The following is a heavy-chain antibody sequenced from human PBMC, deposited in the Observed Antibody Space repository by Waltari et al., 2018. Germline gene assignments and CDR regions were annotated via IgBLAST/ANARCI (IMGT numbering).Heavy chain of an antibody. Sequence: EVQLLEAGGGLVQPGGSLRLSCADAGFTFRSYAMSWVRHAPGKGLEWVSAISGSGDSTYYADSVKGRFTISRDNSKKTLYLQMNSLRAEDTAVYYCAKDAPDYYDSSGYYLYGMDVWGQGTTVTVSS. V-gene: IGHV3-23*01. CDR3: AKDAPDYYDSSGYYLYGMDV. D-gene: IGHD3-22*01. CDR1: GFTFRSYA. CDR2: ISGSGDST. J-gene: IGHJ6*02.